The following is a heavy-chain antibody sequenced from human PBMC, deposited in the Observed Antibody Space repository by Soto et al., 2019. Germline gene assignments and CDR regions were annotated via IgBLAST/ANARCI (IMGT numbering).Heavy chain of an antibody. V-gene: IGHV4-59*01. D-gene: IGHD3-22*01. CDR2: IYYSGST. CDR1: GGSISSYY. Sequence: QVQLQESGPGLVKPSETLSLTCTVSGGSISSYYWSWIRQPPGKGLEWIGYIYYSGSTNYKYSLKSRVTISVDTSKNQFSLKMSSVTAADTAVYYCARNNGRENYYDSSGYWYYFDYWGQGTLVTVSS. CDR3: ARNNGRENYYDSSGYWYYFDY. J-gene: IGHJ4*02.